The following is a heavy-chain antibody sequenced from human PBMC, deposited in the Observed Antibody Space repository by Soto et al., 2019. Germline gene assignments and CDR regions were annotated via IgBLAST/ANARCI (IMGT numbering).Heavy chain of an antibody. Sequence: EVQLLESGGGLVQPGGSLRLSCAASGFTFSSYAMSWVRQAPGKGLEWVSPISGSGGSTYYAESVKGRFTISRDNSKNTLYLQMNSLRAEDTAVYYCAKDSNLLLWFGELKDSDYFDYWGQGTLVTVSS. D-gene: IGHD3-10*01. CDR3: AKDSNLLLWFGELKDSDYFDY. V-gene: IGHV3-23*01. CDR1: GFTFSSYA. CDR2: ISGSGGST. J-gene: IGHJ4*02.